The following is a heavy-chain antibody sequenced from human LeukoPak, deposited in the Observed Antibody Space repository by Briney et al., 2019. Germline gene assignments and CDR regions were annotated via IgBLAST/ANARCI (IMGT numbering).Heavy chain of an antibody. Sequence: GGSLRLSCAASGFTFSSYWMHWVRQAPGKGLVWVSRINSDGSSTSYADSVKGRFTISRDNSKNTLYLQMNSLRAEDTAVYYCARSRESYWVPEFDYWGQGTLVTVSS. CDR1: GFTFSSYW. V-gene: IGHV3-74*01. J-gene: IGHJ4*02. CDR3: ARSRESYWVPEFDY. CDR2: INSDGSST. D-gene: IGHD1-26*01.